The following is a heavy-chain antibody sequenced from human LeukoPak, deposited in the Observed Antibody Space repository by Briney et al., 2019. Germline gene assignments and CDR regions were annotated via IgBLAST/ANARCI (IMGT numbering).Heavy chain of an antibody. Sequence: SVKVSCKASGGTFSSYAISWVRQAPGQGLEWMGGIIPIFGTANYAQKFQGRVTITADESTSTAYMELSSLRSEDTAVYYCARAISDCSSTSCRPASFDPWGQGTLVTVSS. CDR3: ARAISDCSSTSCRPASFDP. D-gene: IGHD2-2*01. CDR2: IIPIFGTA. V-gene: IGHV1-69*01. CDR1: GGTFSSYA. J-gene: IGHJ5*02.